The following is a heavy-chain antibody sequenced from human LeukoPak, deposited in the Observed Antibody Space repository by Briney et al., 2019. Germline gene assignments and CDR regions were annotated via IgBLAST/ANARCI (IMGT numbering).Heavy chain of an antibody. Sequence: GGSLRLSCTASGFTFSDYYMSWIRQAPGRGLEWISYISSSSSHIKYADSVTGRFTTSRDNAERSVHLQMNRLRAEDTAVYYCARGSGYFDPWGGGTLVTV. CDR3: ARGSGYFDP. CDR2: ISSSSSHI. V-gene: IGHV3-11*05. J-gene: IGHJ2*01. CDR1: GFTFSDYY.